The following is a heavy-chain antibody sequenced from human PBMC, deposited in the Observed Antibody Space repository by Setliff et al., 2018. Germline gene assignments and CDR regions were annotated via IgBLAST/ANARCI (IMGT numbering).Heavy chain of an antibody. CDR1: GFTFNTYA. CDR3: AKCSSWHSHYPHFNY. J-gene: IGHJ4*02. D-gene: IGHD6-13*01. Sequence: GGSLRLSCAASGFTFNTYAMSWVRQPPGKGLEWVSTISDSLSTTYYTDSVRGRFTISRDDSKKILYLQMDSLRAEDTAIYYCAKCSSWHSHYPHFNYWGQGTLVTVSS. CDR2: ISDSLSTT. V-gene: IGHV3-23*01.